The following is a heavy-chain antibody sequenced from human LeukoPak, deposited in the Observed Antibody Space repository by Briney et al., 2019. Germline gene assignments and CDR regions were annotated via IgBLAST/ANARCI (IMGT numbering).Heavy chain of an antibody. J-gene: IGHJ3*02. CDR1: GGSIRSSY. D-gene: IGHD1-26*01. V-gene: IGHV4-59*08. CDR3: ARHGPVGADAPFDI. Sequence: SETLSLTCTVSGGSIRSSYWSWIRQTPGKRLEWIGCIYHSGNIDYNPSLKSRATISLDMSKNQVSLKLNSVTAADTALYYCARHGPVGADAPFDIWGQGTMVTVSS. CDR2: IYHSGNI.